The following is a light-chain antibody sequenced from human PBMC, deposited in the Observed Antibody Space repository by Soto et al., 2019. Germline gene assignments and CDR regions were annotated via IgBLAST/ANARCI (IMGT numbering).Light chain of an antibody. CDR1: SIDVGSYNL. J-gene: IGLJ1*01. CDR3: SSYAGSSNV. Sequence: QSVLTRPASVSGSPGQSITISCTGTSIDVGSYNLVSWYQQHPGKAPKLMIYEGSKRPSGVSNRFSGSKSGNTASLTISGLQAEDEADYYCSSYAGSSNVFXTGTKLTVL. V-gene: IGLV2-14*02. CDR2: EGS.